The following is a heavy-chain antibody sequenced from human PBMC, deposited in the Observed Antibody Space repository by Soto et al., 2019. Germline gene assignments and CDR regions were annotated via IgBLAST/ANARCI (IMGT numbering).Heavy chain of an antibody. CDR3: ARVVTGRDNYFDY. D-gene: IGHD5-18*01. CDR2: IWYDGSNK. J-gene: IGHJ4*02. CDR1: GFTFSSYG. Sequence: QVQLVESGGGVVQPGRSLRLSCAASGFTFSSYGMHWVRQAPGKGLEWVAVIWYDGSNKYYADSVKGRFTISRDNSKNTLYLQMNSLRAEDTAVYYCARVVTGRDNYFDYWGQGTLVTVSS. V-gene: IGHV3-33*01.